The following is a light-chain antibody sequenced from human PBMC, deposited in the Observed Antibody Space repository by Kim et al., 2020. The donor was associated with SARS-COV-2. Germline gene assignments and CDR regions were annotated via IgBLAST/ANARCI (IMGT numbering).Light chain of an antibody. CDR2: DAS. CDR1: QNVSSY. J-gene: IGKJ4*01. V-gene: IGKV3-11*01. CDR3: QQRSNLPPLT. Sequence: EIVLTQSPATLSLSPGERATLSCRASQNVSSYLAWYQQKPGQAPRLLIYDASNRATGIPARFSGSGSGTDFTLTISSLEPEDFAVYYCQQRSNLPPLTFVGGSKMKI.